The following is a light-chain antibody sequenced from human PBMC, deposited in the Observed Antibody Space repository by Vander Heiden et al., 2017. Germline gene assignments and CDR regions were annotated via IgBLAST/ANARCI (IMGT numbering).Light chain of an antibody. Sequence: EIVLTQSPATLSLSPGARATLSCRASPSVSSYFAWYQQKPGQAPRLLIHDAADRATGIPATFSGSGSGTDIALTISSREPEDVAVDYCQRRRNGRPIFTFGHGTKVDIK. CDR2: DAA. CDR3: QRRRNGRPIFT. J-gene: IGKJ3*01. CDR1: PSVSSY. V-gene: IGKV3-11*01.